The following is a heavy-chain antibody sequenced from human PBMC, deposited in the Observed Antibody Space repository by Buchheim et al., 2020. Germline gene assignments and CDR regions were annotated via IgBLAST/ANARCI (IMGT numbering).Heavy chain of an antibody. D-gene: IGHD3-16*02. CDR2: IYYSGST. CDR1: GGSISSYY. J-gene: IGHJ4*02. CDR3: ARRYYDYVWGSYRFDY. V-gene: IGHV4-59*08. Sequence: QVQLQESGPGLVKPSETLSLTCTVSGGSISSYYWSWIRQPPGKGLEWIGYIYYSGSTHYNPSLKRRVSISVDTSKNQFSLKLSSVTAADTAVYYCARRYYDYVWGSYRFDYWGQGTL.